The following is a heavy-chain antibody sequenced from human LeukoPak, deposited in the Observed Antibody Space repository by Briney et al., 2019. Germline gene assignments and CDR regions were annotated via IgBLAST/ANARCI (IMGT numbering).Heavy chain of an antibody. CDR3: ARVSGYCSGGSCYVIDAFDI. V-gene: IGHV3-33*01. Sequence: GGSLILSCAASGFTFSSYGMHWVRQAPGKGLEWVAVIWYDGSNKYYADSVKGRFTTSRDNSKNTLYLQMNSLRAEDTAVYYCARVSGYCSGGSCYVIDAFDIWGQGTMVTVSS. CDR2: IWYDGSNK. J-gene: IGHJ3*02. D-gene: IGHD2-15*01. CDR1: GFTFSSYG.